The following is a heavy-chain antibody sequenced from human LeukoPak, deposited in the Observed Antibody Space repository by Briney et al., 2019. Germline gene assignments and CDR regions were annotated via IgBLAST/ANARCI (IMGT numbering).Heavy chain of an antibody. CDR1: GFTFKDYA. CDR3: ARDRGGTWYPPHYYYMDV. D-gene: IGHD6-13*01. J-gene: IGHJ6*03. Sequence: PGGSLRLSCAASGFTFKDYAMTWVRQTPGKGLEWVASISTGGGSTYVADSMRGRFTISRDNSNDTLYLQMNNLRPEDTAVYFCARDRGGTWYPPHYYYMDVWGKGTTVTVSS. V-gene: IGHV3-23*01. CDR2: ISTGGGST.